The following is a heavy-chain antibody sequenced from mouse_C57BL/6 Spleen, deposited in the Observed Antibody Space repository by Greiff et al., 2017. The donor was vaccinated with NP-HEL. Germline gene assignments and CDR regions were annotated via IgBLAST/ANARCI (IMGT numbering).Heavy chain of an antibody. Sequence: EVQLQQSGPELVKPGASVKVSCKASGYTFTDYYMNWVKQSHGKSLEWIGDINPNNGGTSYNQKFKGKATLTVDKSSSTAYMELRSLTSEDSAVYYCARHYYDYDGDYAMDYWGQGTSVTVSS. V-gene: IGHV1-26*01. CDR1: GYTFTDYY. D-gene: IGHD2-4*01. J-gene: IGHJ4*01. CDR3: ARHYYDYDGDYAMDY. CDR2: INPNNGGT.